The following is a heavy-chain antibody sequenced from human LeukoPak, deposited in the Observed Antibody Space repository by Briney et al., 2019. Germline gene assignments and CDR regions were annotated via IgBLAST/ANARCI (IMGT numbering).Heavy chain of an antibody. V-gene: IGHV3-7*03. Sequence: GGSLRLSCAASGFTFSSYWMSWVRQAPGKGLEWVANFKQDVSEKYYADSLKGRATISRDNSKNTLYLQVNSLRAEDTAKYYCANVHCTISGCFAGVGPSDDWGQGTLVTVSS. J-gene: IGHJ4*02. CDR1: GFTFSSYW. CDR2: FKQDVSEK. CDR3: ANVHCTISGCFAGVGPSDD. D-gene: IGHD2-2*01.